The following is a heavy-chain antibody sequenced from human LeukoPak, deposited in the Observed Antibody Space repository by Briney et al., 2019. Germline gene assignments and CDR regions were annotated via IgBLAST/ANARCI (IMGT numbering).Heavy chain of an antibody. D-gene: IGHD3-3*01. Sequence: SETLSLTCTVSGGSISSSSFYWGWIRQPPGKGLVWIGCIYYSGSTYCNPSLKSRVTISVDTSKNQFSLKLSSVTAADTAVYYCARRPGGYDFWSGYYTDNWFDPWGQGTLVTVSS. V-gene: IGHV4-39*01. J-gene: IGHJ5*02. CDR2: IYYSGST. CDR3: ARRPGGYDFWSGYYTDNWFDP. CDR1: GGSISSSSFY.